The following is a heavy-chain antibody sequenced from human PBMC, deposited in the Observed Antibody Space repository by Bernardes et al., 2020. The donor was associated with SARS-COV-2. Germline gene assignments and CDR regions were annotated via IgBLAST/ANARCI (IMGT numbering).Heavy chain of an antibody. Sequence: GGSLRLSCEASGFIFSTYDMYWVRQAPGKGLEWLSYISTTGTTIYYADSVKGRFTISRDNAKNSLYLQLNSLRADDTAVYYCARDFGGNSDYWGQGTLVTVSS. V-gene: IGHV3-48*03. J-gene: IGHJ4*02. CDR1: GFIFSTYD. CDR2: ISTTGTTI. CDR3: ARDFGGNSDY. D-gene: IGHD3-10*01.